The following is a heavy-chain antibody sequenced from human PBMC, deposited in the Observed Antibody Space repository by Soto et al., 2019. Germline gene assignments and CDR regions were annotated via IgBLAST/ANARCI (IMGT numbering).Heavy chain of an antibody. Sequence: QVQLVESGGGVVQPGTSLRLSCTTSGFTFSNHAMHWVRQAPGKGLEWVAQIWYDGSNKYYADSMKGRFTISRDNSRNMVYVQMNSLRVEDTAVYYCARDGQQLAPYALDVWGQGTSVTVSS. CDR3: ARDGQQLAPYALDV. J-gene: IGHJ6*02. D-gene: IGHD6-13*01. V-gene: IGHV3-33*01. CDR1: GFTFSNHA. CDR2: IWYDGSNK.